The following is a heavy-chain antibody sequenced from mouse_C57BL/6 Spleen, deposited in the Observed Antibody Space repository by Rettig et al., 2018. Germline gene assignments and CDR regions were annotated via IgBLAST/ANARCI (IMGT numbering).Heavy chain of an antibody. Sequence: GNINPSNGGTNYNEKFKSKATLTVDKSSSTAYMQLSSLTSEDSAVYYCARSEEWLRRYFDVWGTGTTVTVSS. CDR2: INPSNGGT. V-gene: IGHV1-53*01. D-gene: IGHD2-2*01. CDR3: ARSEEWLRRYFDV. J-gene: IGHJ1*03.